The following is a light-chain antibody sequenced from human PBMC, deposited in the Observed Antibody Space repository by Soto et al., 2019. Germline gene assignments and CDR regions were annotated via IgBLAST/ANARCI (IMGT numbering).Light chain of an antibody. J-gene: IGLJ1*01. CDR1: SSDVGGYNY. CDR3: CLLAASNNVV. CDR2: EVS. Sequence: QSALTQPPSASGSPGQSVTISCTGTSSDVGGYNYVSWYQQHPGKAPKLMIYEVSKRPSGVPERFSGSKSGNAASLTVSVLQCEDEADYNLCLLAASNNVVCGPGTHLTVL. V-gene: IGLV2-8*01.